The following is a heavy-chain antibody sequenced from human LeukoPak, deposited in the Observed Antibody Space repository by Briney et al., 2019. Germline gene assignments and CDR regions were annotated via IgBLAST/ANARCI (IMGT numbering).Heavy chain of an antibody. CDR3: ASLCGGDCYRAQDAFDV. D-gene: IGHD2-21*01. CDR2: IYYSGST. V-gene: IGHV4-59*01. CDR1: GGSISSYY. J-gene: IGHJ3*01. Sequence: PSETLSLTCTVSGGSISSYYWSWIRQPPGKGLEWIGYIYYSGSTNYKPSLKSRVTISVDTSKNQFSLKLSSVTAADTAVYYCASLCGGDCYRAQDAFDVWGQGTMVTVSS.